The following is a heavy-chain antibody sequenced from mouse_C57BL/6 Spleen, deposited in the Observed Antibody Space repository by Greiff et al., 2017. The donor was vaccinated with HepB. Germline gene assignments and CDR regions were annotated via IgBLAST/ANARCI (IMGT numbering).Heavy chain of an antibody. D-gene: IGHD2-4*01. CDR1: GYTFTSYW. V-gene: IGHV1-69*01. CDR3: ARYDYDDWYFDV. Sequence: QVQLKQPGAELVMPGASVKLSCKASGYTFTSYWMHWVKQRPGQGLEWIGEIDPSDSYTNYNQKFKGKSTLTVDKSSSTAYMQLSSLTSEDSAVYYCARYDYDDWYFDVWGTGTTVTVSS. CDR2: IDPSDSYT. J-gene: IGHJ1*03.